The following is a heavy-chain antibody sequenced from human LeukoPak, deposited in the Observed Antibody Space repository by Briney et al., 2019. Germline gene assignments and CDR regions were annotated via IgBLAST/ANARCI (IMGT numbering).Heavy chain of an antibody. D-gene: IGHD2-21*01. CDR3: ARTAGGVEDAFDI. V-gene: IGHV4-34*01. J-gene: IGHJ3*02. CDR1: GGSFSGYY. Sequence: PSETLSLTCAVYGGSFSGYYWSWIRQPPGKGLEWIGEINHSGSTNYNPSLKSRVTISVDTSKNQFSLKLSSVTAADAAVYYCARTAGGVEDAFDIWGQGTMVTVSS. CDR2: INHSGST.